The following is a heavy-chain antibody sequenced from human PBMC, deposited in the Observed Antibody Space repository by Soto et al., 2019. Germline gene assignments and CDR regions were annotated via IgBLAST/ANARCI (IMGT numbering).Heavy chain of an antibody. CDR1: GGTFSTYG. Sequence: QVQLVQSGAEVKKPGSSVKVSCQVSGGTFSTYGLGWVRQAPGQGLEWMGAIIPFVGKANYAQKFRDRVTITADRSTTTTYMEVKSLTLEDTAVYYCVRRTEGKEGYSYWGQGTLVSVS. V-gene: IGHV1-69*06. J-gene: IGHJ4*02. CDR2: IIPFVGKA. D-gene: IGHD1-26*01. CDR3: VRRTEGKEGYSY.